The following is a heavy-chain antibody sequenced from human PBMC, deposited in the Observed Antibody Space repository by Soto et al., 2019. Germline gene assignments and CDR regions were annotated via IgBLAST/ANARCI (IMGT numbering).Heavy chain of an antibody. V-gene: IGHV3-7*01. CDR1: GFTFSSYW. J-gene: IGHJ4*02. Sequence: EVQLVESGGGLVQPGGSLRLSCAASGFTFSSYWMSWVRQAPGKGLEWVANIKQDGSEKYYADSVKGRFTISRDNSKNTLYLQMNSLRAEDTAVYYCARDTLTYYYDSSGQAFDYWGQGTLVTVSS. CDR2: IKQDGSEK. D-gene: IGHD3-22*01. CDR3: ARDTLTYYYDSSGQAFDY.